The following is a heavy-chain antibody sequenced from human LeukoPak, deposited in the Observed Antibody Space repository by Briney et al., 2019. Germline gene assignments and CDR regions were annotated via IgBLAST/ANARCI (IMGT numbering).Heavy chain of an antibody. CDR2: INHSGST. CDR3: ARGANWNHKAFDI. J-gene: IGHJ3*02. V-gene: IGHV4-34*01. Sequence: PSETLSLTCAVYGGSFSGYYWSWIRQPPGKGPEWIGEINHSGSTNYNPSLKSRVTISVDTSKNQFSLKLSSVTAADTAVYYCARGANWNHKAFDIWGQGTMVTVSS. D-gene: IGHD1-14*01. CDR1: GGSFSGYY.